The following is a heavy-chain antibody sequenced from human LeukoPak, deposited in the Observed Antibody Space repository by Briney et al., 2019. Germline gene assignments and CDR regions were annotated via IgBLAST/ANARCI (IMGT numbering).Heavy chain of an antibody. Sequence: PPETLSLTCTVSGGSVSSGSYYWSWIRQPPGKGLEWIGYIYYSGSTNYNPSLKSRVTISVDTSKNQFSLKLSSVTAADTAVYYCARVPSGWYWFDPWGQGTLVTVSS. CDR3: ARVPSGWYWFDP. J-gene: IGHJ5*02. D-gene: IGHD6-19*01. V-gene: IGHV4-61*01. CDR2: IYYSGST. CDR1: GGSVSSGSYY.